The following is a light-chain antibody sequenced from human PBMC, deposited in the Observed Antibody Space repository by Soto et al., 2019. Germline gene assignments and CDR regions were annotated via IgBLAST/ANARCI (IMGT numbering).Light chain of an antibody. J-gene: IGKJ4*01. CDR3: QQYGSSPLT. CDR1: QSVTSSY. CDR2: GAS. Sequence: EIVLTQSPGTPSLSPGRRSTPSCKASQSVTSSYLAWYQQKPGQAPRVIIYGASSRATVIPDRFSGSGSGTDFTLTISRLENEDVAVYCGQQYGSSPLTFGGGTKVDIK. V-gene: IGKV3-20*01.